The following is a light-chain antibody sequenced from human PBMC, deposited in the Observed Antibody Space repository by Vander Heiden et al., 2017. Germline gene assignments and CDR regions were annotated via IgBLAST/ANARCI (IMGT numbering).Light chain of an antibody. J-gene: IGLJ1*01. CDR3: CAYAGTITYV. CDR1: SSDVGTYNL. V-gene: IGLV2-23*02. CDR2: EVD. Sequence: QSALTQPASVSGSPAPSITISCTGSSSDVGTYNLVSWFQQHPGKAPKLMIYEVDKRPWGVSNRFSGSKAGNTASLTISGLQAEDESDYYCCAYAGTITYVFGTGTKVTVL.